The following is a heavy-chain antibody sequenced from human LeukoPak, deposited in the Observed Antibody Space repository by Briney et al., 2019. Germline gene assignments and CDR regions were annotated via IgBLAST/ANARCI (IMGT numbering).Heavy chain of an antibody. J-gene: IGHJ4*02. D-gene: IGHD3-3*01. Sequence: SVKVSCKASGYTFTSYGISWVRQAPGQGLEWMGGIIPIFGTANYAQKFQGRVTITADKSTSTAYMELSSLRSEDTAVYYCARTGLGDSFFDYWGQGTLVTVSS. CDR3: ARTGLGDSFFDY. CDR1: GYTFTSYG. CDR2: IIPIFGTA. V-gene: IGHV1-69*06.